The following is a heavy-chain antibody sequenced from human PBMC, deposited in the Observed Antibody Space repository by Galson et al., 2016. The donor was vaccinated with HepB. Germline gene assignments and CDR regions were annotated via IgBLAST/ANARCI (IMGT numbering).Heavy chain of an antibody. CDR2: IKQDGSDK. J-gene: IGHJ3*01. CDR3: ARAHMSERLLGWLLTPYDAFDV. CDR1: GFIFSSYW. V-gene: IGHV3-7*01. Sequence: SLRLSCAASGFIFSSYWMSWVRQAPGKGLEWVANIKQDGSDKYYVDSVKGRFTISRDNAKNSLYLQMNSLRPEDTAVYFCARAHMSERLLGWLLTPYDAFDVWGLGTMVTVSS. D-gene: IGHD3-3*01.